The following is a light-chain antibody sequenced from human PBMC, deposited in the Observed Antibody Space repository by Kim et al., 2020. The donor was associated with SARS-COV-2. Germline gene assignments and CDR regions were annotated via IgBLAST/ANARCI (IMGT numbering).Light chain of an antibody. CDR3: QAWDSSTAV. CDR1: KLGDKY. J-gene: IGLJ3*02. Sequence: SYELTQPPSVSASPGQTASITCSGDKLGDKYACWYQQKPGQSPVLVIYQDSKRPSGIPERFSGSNSGNTATLTISGTQAMDEADYYCQAWDSSTAVFGEG. CDR2: QDS. V-gene: IGLV3-1*01.